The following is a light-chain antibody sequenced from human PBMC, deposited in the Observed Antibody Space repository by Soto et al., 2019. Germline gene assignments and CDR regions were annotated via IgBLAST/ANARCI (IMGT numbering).Light chain of an antibody. CDR1: QSVSSN. Sequence: ELVMTQSPATLSVSPGERATLSCRASQSVSSNLAWYQQKPGQAPRLLIYGASTRATGIPARCSGSGSGTEFTLTISSLQSEDFAVYYCQQYNNWPPMTFGQGTKV. CDR3: QQYNNWPPMT. V-gene: IGKV3-15*01. J-gene: IGKJ1*01. CDR2: GAS.